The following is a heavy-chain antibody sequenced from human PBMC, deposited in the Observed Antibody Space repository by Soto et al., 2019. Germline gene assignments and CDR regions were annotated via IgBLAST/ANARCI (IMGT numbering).Heavy chain of an antibody. Sequence: ASVKVSCKASGGTFSSYAISWVRQAPGQGLEWMGGIIPIFGTANYAQKFQGRVTITADESTSTAYMELSSLRSEDTAVYYCARGSQWLVPDYYYYGMDVWGQGTTVTVSS. CDR1: GGTFSSYA. D-gene: IGHD6-19*01. CDR3: ARGSQWLVPDYYYYGMDV. CDR2: IIPIFGTA. V-gene: IGHV1-69*13. J-gene: IGHJ6*02.